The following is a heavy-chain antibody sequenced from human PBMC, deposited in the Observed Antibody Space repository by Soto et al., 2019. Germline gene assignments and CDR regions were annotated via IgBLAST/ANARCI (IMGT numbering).Heavy chain of an antibody. Sequence: SVKVSCKASGGTFSSYAISWVRQAPGQGLEWMGGIIPIFGTANYAQKFQGRVTITADESTSTAYMELSSLGSEDTAVYYCARGGQDYYDSSGYSRYFDYWGQGTLVTVSS. CDR1: GGTFSSYA. CDR3: ARGGQDYYDSSGYSRYFDY. D-gene: IGHD3-22*01. V-gene: IGHV1-69*13. J-gene: IGHJ4*02. CDR2: IIPIFGTA.